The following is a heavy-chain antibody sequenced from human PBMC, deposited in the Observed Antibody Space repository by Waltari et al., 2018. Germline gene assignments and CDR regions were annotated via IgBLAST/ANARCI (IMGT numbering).Heavy chain of an antibody. Sequence: QLQLQESGSGLVKPSQTLSLTCAVSGGSISSGGYSWSWIRQPPGKGLEWIGYIYHSGSTYYNPSLKSRVTISVDRSKNQFSRKLSSGTAADTAVYYCARGVPGIAVAGNYYYYYMDVWGKGTTVTVSS. CDR1: GGSISSGGYS. CDR2: IYHSGST. CDR3: ARGVPGIAVAGNYYYYYMDV. V-gene: IGHV4-30-2*01. D-gene: IGHD6-19*01. J-gene: IGHJ6*03.